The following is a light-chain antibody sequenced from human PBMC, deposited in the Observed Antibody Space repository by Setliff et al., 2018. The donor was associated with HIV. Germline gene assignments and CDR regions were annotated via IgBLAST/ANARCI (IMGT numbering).Light chain of an antibody. V-gene: IGLV2-14*03. J-gene: IGLJ1*01. CDR3: SSYVAGGSLDV. CDR2: DVA. Sequence: QCALTQPASVSGSPGQSITISCTGTSGDVGGYNYVSWYQQHPGKAPRLMIYDVAYRPSGVSNRFSGSKSGNTASLTISGLQAEDEADYYCSSYVAGGSLDVFGTGTKVTVL. CDR1: SGDVGGYNY.